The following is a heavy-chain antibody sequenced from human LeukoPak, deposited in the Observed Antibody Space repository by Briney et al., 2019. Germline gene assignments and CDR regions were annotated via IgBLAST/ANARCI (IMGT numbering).Heavy chain of an antibody. V-gene: IGHV3-74*01. CDR1: GFSFSSYW. J-gene: IGHJ6*03. CDR3: AKNGDRGAYCTGGTCYPYFYYYMDV. CDR2: INSDGSST. D-gene: IGHD2-15*01. Sequence: GGSLRLSCAASGFSFSSYWMHWVRQAPGKGLVWVSRINSDGSSTSYADSVKGRFTISRDNAKNTLYLQMNSLRAEDTAIYYCAKNGDRGAYCTGGTCYPYFYYYMDVWGKGTTVTI.